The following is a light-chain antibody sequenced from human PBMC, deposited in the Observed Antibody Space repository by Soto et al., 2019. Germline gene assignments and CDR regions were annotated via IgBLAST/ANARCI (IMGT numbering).Light chain of an antibody. CDR3: QQYHGDSPT. CDR2: DAA. V-gene: IGKV1-5*01. J-gene: IGKJ4*01. CDR1: QSISTW. Sequence: DIQMTQSPSTLSASVRDRVTITCRASQSISTWLAWYKQKPGKAPNLLIYDAASLEDGVPPRFSGSGSGTEFTLTISSLQPDDFATYYCQQYHGDSPTFGGGTKVDIK.